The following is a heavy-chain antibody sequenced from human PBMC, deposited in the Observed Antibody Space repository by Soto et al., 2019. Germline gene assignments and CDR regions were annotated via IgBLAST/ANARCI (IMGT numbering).Heavy chain of an antibody. Sequence: SVKVSCKASGFTFSSSAVQWVRQARGQRLEWIGWIVVGSGNTNYAQKFQERVTITRDMSTSTAYMELSSLRSEDTAVYYCAAVHYDFWSGYYWYGMDVWGQGTTVTVSS. D-gene: IGHD3-3*01. J-gene: IGHJ6*02. CDR3: AAVHYDFWSGYYWYGMDV. V-gene: IGHV1-58*01. CDR2: IVVGSGNT. CDR1: GFTFSSSA.